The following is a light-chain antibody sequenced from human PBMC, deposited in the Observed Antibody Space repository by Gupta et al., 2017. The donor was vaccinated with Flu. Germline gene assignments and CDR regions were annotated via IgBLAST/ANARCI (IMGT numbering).Light chain of an antibody. CDR2: RNN. V-gene: IGLV1-47*01. CDR1: SSNIGNNY. J-gene: IGLJ3*02. CDR3: AAWDDSLSGQV. Sequence: QSVMTQSPSVSGTPGQRVTISCSGSSSNIGNNYVYWYHQLPGTAPKLLIYRNNQRPSGVPDRFSGSKSGTSASLAISGLQSEDEADYYCAAWDDSLSGQVFGGGTKLTVL.